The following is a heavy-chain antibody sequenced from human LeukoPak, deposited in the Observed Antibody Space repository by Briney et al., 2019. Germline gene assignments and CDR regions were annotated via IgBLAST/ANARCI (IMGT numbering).Heavy chain of an antibody. CDR3: AGVAARDDDAFDI. Sequence: PGGSLRLSCVASGFTFSSYWLSWVRQAPGKGLEWVANIKEDGREKHYVDSVKGRFTISRDNAQNSLYLQMNSLRAEDTAVYYCAGVAARDDDAFDIWGQGTMVTVSS. CDR1: GFTFSSYW. V-gene: IGHV3-7*01. D-gene: IGHD6-6*01. CDR2: IKEDGREK. J-gene: IGHJ3*02.